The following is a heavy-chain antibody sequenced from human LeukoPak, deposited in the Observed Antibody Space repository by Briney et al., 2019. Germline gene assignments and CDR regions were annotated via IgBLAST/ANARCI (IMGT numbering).Heavy chain of an antibody. CDR1: GFTFSSYA. CDR2: ISYDGSNK. Sequence: GGSLRLSCAASGFTFSSYAMHWVRQAPGKGLEWVAVISYDGSNKYYADSVKGRFTISRDNSKNTLYLQMNSLRAEDTAVYYCAREDTGTTSVYWGQGTLVTVSS. J-gene: IGHJ4*02. CDR3: AREDTGTTSVY. V-gene: IGHV3-30-3*01. D-gene: IGHD1-1*01.